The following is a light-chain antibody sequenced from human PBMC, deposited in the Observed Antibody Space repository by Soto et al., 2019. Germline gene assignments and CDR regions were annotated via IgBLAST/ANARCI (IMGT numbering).Light chain of an antibody. CDR2: EVS. J-gene: IGLJ1*01. CDR1: SSDVGGYNY. CDR3: SSYTSSSTNV. V-gene: IGLV2-14*01. Sequence: QSVLTQPASVSGSPGQSITISCTGTSSDVGGYNYVSWYQQHPGKAPKLMIYEVSNRPSGVSNRFSGSKSGNTASLTISGLQAEGEADYYCSSYTSSSTNVFXTGTKLTVL.